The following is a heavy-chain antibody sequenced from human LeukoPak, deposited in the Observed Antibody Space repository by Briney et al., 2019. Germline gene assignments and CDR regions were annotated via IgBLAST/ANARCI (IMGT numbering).Heavy chain of an antibody. CDR3: AREPDYGGNPLAFDI. CDR1: GGSISSYY. V-gene: IGHV4-59*01. D-gene: IGHD4-23*01. J-gene: IGHJ3*02. Sequence: SETLSLTCTVSGGSISSYYWSWLRQPPGKGLEWIGYIYYSGSTNYNPSLKSRVTISVDTSKNQFSLKLSSVTAADTAVYYCAREPDYGGNPLAFDIWGQGTMVTVSS. CDR2: IYYSGST.